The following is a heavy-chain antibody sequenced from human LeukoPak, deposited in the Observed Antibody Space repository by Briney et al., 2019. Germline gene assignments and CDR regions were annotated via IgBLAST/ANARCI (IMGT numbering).Heavy chain of an antibody. CDR2: IKQDGSEK. J-gene: IGHJ4*02. Sequence: GGSLRLSCAASGFTFSNAWMSWVRQAPGKGLEWVANIKQDGSEKYYVDSVKGRFTISRDNAKNSLYLQMNSLRAEDTAVYYCAMTRPKQWLVEDYWGQGTPVTVSS. D-gene: IGHD6-19*01. CDR3: AMTRPKQWLVEDY. V-gene: IGHV3-7*01. CDR1: GFTFSNAW.